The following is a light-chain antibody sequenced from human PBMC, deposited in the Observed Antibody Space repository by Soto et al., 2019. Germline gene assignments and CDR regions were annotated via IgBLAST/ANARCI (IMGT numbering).Light chain of an antibody. V-gene: IGKV3-20*01. CDR1: QGVTSSY. CDR2: GAS. Sequence: EIVLTQSPGTLSLSPGARATLSCRAGQGVTSSYLAWYQQKPGQAPRLLIDGASIRATGIPDRFRGSGSGTDFTLIISRLEPEDFAVYYCQQHGSAPYTFGQGTKLEIK. J-gene: IGKJ2*01. CDR3: QQHGSAPYT.